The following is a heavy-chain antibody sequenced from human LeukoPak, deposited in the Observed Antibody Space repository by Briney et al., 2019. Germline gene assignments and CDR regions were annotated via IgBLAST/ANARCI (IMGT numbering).Heavy chain of an antibody. CDR3: ARGLNSGVTDY. CDR2: IIPIIRQT. J-gene: IGHJ4*02. D-gene: IGHD1-26*01. V-gene: IGHV1-69*08. CDR1: EDIFSSYT. Sequence: SVKVSCKTSEDIFSSYTISWVRQAPGQGLQWMGRIIPIIRQTKYSQKFQGRVTITADKSTSTVYMDLSGLTSDDTALYFCARGLNSGVTDYWGQGTLVTVSS.